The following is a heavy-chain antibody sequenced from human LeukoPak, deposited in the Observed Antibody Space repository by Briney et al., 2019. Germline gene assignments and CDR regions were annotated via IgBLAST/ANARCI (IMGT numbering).Heavy chain of an antibody. D-gene: IGHD5-24*01. CDR3: SRGGYNPFDS. Sequence: SETLSLTCTVSGGSITNYYWSWIRQPPGKGLEYIGYIYSSGNTDYNPSLKSRVTISVDTSKNQFSLKLSSVTAADTAVYYCSRGGYNPFDSWGQGTLVTVSS. CDR1: GGSITNYY. V-gene: IGHV4-4*09. J-gene: IGHJ4*02. CDR2: IYSSGNT.